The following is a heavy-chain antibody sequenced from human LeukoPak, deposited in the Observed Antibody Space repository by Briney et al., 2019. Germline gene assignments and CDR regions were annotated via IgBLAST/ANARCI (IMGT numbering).Heavy chain of an antibody. D-gene: IGHD6-25*01. V-gene: IGHV3-48*03. CDR3: ATLSGRNFYYSYGLDV. CDR2: IGRYGVTT. CDR1: GFTLSTYE. J-gene: IGHJ6*02. Sequence: GGSLRLSCAASGFTLSTYEMNWVRQAPGKGLEWVAYIGRYGVTTYYADSVKGRFTISGDNAKNSLNLQMNSLRAEDTAVYYCATLSGRNFYYSYGLDVWGQGTTVTVS.